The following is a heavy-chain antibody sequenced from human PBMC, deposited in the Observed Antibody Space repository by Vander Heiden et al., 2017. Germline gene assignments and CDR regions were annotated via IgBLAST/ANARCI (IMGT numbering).Heavy chain of an antibody. J-gene: IGHJ4*02. CDR1: GFTFSGNG. V-gene: IGHV3-30*18. CDR2: ISYDGSNK. CDR3: AKDQGAWAYFDY. Sequence: QVQLVESGGGVVQPGRSLRLSCAASGFTFSGNGMHWVRQAPGKGLEWVAVISYDGSNKYYADSVKGRFTISRDNSKNTLYLQMNSLRAEDTAVYYCAKDQGAWAYFDYWGQGTLVTVSS.